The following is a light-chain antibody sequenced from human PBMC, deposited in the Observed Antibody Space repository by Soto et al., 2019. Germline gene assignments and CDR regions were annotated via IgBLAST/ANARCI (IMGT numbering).Light chain of an antibody. V-gene: IGKV3-20*01. CDR1: HSVSSSY. CDR3: YQYDSSPWT. Sequence: EIVLTHSPGTLSLSPGERATLSCRASHSVSSSYLAWYQQKPGQSPRLVIYDASSRATGIPDRFSGSGSGTDFTLTISRLEPEDFAVYFCYQYDSSPWTFGQGTKVDIK. CDR2: DAS. J-gene: IGKJ1*01.